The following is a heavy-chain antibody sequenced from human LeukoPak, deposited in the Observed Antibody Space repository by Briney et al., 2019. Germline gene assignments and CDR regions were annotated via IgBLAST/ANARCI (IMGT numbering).Heavy chain of an antibody. Sequence: GASVKVSCKASGYTFTSHYVHWVRQAPGRGLEWMGIINPSGGSTRYAQKFQGRVTMTRDTSTSTVYMELKRLRSEDTAVYYCASWFGENDALDIWGQGTMVTVSS. CDR2: INPSGGST. CDR3: ASWFGENDALDI. J-gene: IGHJ3*02. CDR1: GYTFTSHY. D-gene: IGHD3-10*01. V-gene: IGHV1-46*01.